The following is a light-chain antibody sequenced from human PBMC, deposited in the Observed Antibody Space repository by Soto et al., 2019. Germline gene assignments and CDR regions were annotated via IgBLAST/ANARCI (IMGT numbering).Light chain of an antibody. CDR3: QQYNNWPVT. CDR2: GAS. CDR1: QSVSSK. Sequence: EIVMTQSPGTLSVSLGERATLSCRASQSVSSKLAWYQQKPGQAPRLLFYGASTGATGIPARFSGSGSETEFTLSISSLQSEDFAVYYCQQYNNWPVTFGQGTKVEIK. J-gene: IGKJ1*01. V-gene: IGKV3-15*01.